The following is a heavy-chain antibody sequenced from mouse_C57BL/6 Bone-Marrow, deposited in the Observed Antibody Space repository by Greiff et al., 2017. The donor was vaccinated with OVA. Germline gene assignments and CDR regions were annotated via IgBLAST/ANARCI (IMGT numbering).Heavy chain of an antibody. CDR1: GYTFTGYW. Sequence: QVQLQQPGAELVMPGASVKLSCKASGYTFTGYWMHWVKQRPGQGLEWIGEIDPSDSYTNYNQKFKGKSTLTVDKSSSTAYMQLSSLTSEDSAVYYCATRWFAYWGQGTLVTVSA. V-gene: IGHV1-69*01. CDR3: ATRWFAY. J-gene: IGHJ3*01. CDR2: IDPSDSYT.